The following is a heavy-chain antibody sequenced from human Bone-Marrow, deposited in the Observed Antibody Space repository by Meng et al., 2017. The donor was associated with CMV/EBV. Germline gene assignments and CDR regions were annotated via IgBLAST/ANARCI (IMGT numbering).Heavy chain of an antibody. CDR2: IIPILGIA. V-gene: IGHV1-69*10. D-gene: IGHD3-10*01. CDR1: GGTFSSYA. Sequence: SVKVSCKASGGTFSSYAISWVRQAPGQGLERMGGIIPILGIANYAQKFQGRVTITADKSTSTAYMELSSLRSEDTAVYYCARVNYYGAGYYFDYWGQGTLVTVSS. J-gene: IGHJ4*02. CDR3: ARVNYYGAGYYFDY.